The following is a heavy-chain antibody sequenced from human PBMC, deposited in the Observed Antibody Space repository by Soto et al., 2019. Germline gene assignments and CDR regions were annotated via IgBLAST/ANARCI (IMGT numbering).Heavy chain of an antibody. CDR2: IKQDGSEK. CDR3: ARDRGAIRFLEWLSYFDY. Sequence: EVQLVESGGGLVQPGGSLRLSCAASGFTFSSYWMSWVRQAPGKGREWVANIKQDGSEKYYVDSVKGRFTISRDNAKNSLYLQMNSLRAEDTAVYYCARDRGAIRFLEWLSYFDYWGQGTLVTVSS. D-gene: IGHD3-3*01. V-gene: IGHV3-7*03. J-gene: IGHJ4*02. CDR1: GFTFSSYW.